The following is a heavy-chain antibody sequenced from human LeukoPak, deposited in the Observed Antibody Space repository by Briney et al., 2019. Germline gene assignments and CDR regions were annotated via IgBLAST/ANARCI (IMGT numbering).Heavy chain of an antibody. Sequence: GASVKVSCTASGYTFTGYYMHWVRQAPGQGLEWMGWINPNSGGTNYAQKFQGRVTMTRDTSISTAYMELSRLRSDDTAVYYCARDSDSSGSYYFDYWGQGTLVTVSS. CDR1: GYTFTGYY. J-gene: IGHJ4*02. V-gene: IGHV1-2*02. D-gene: IGHD3-22*01. CDR2: INPNSGGT. CDR3: ARDSDSSGSYYFDY.